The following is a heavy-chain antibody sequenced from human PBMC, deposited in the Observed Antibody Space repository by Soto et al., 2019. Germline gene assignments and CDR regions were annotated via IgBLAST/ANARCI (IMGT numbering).Heavy chain of an antibody. V-gene: IGHV5-51*01. J-gene: IGHJ4*02. CDR1: GYSFTSYW. Sequence: GESLKISCKGSGYSFTSYWIGWVRQMPGKGLEWMGIIYPGDSGTRYSPSFQGQVTISADKSISTAYLQWSSLKASDTAMYYCGRHEDIWTGLEFDYRGQGTLVIVS. CDR2: IYPGDSGT. D-gene: IGHD3-9*01. CDR3: GRHEDIWTGLEFDY.